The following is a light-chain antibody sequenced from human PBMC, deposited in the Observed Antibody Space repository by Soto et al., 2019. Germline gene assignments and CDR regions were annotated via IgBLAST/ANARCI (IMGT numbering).Light chain of an antibody. J-gene: IGKJ5*01. Sequence: EVVMTQSPATLSVSPGERATLSCKASQSVRNNLVWYLQKPGQAPRPIIYDATTRATGIPVRFSGSGSGTDFTLTISSLEPEDFAVYYCQQRSNWPPITFGQGTRLEIK. CDR3: QQRSNWPPIT. CDR1: QSVRNN. V-gene: IGKV3-11*01. CDR2: DAT.